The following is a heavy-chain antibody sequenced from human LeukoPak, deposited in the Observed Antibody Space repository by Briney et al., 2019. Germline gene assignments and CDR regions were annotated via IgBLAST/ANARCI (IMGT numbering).Heavy chain of an antibody. Sequence: GGSVRLSCAASGFTFSTYAMTWVRRAPGKGLEWVSAISGSGGHIYYADSVKGRFTSSRDNSKSTLYLQMNNLRAEDTAVYYCAKNRGTGMAFYDYWGQGTQVTVSS. CDR1: GFTFSTYA. J-gene: IGHJ4*02. CDR2: ISGSGGHI. V-gene: IGHV3-23*01. D-gene: IGHD5-18*01. CDR3: AKNRGTGMAFYDY.